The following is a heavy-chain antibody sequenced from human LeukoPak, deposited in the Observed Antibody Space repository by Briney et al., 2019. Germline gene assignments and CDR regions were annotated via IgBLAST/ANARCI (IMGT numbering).Heavy chain of an antibody. J-gene: IGHJ4*02. CDR1: GYTFSGYF. D-gene: IGHD7-27*01. CDR3: ARDLSSTPNWEFDY. Sequence: VASVKVFCKASGYTFSGYFIHWVRQAAGQRLEWMGRINADSGGPEYPPNFQGRVTMTRGTSTSTASMELSRLTSVDTAVYYCARDLSSTPNWEFDYWGQGTLVTVSS. V-gene: IGHV1-2*06. CDR2: INADSGGP.